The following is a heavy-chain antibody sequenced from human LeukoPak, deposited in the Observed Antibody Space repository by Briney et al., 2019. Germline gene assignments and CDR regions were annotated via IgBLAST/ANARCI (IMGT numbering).Heavy chain of an antibody. J-gene: IGHJ4*02. CDR3: TTLGVGYYYDSSGYY. V-gene: IGHV3-15*01. CDR2: IKSKTDGGTT. Sequence: GGSLRLSCAASGFTFSDYYMSWVRQAPGKGLEWVGRIKSKTDGGTTDYAAPVKGRFTISRDDSKNTLYLQMNSLKTEDTAVYYCTTLGVGYYYDSSGYYWGQGTLVTVSS. D-gene: IGHD3-22*01. CDR1: GFTFSDYY.